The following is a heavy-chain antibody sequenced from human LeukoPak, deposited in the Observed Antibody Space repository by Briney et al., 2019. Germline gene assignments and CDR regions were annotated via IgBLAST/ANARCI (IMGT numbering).Heavy chain of an antibody. CDR2: IKEEGSEK. V-gene: IGHV3-7*01. D-gene: IGHD2-2*01. Sequence: PGGSLRLSCAVSGFTFSSYWMGWVRQAPGKGLEWVASIKEEGSEKHYVDSVKGRFTISRDNAKNSLYLQMNSLRAEDTAVYYCARGHYQLSWGQGILVTVSS. J-gene: IGHJ5*02. CDR1: GFTFSSYW. CDR3: ARGHYQLS.